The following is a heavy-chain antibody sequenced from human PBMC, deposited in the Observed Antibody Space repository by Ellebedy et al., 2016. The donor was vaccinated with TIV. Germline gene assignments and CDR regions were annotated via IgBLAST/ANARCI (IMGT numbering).Heavy chain of an antibody. V-gene: IGHV3-72*01. Sequence: GESLKISCVGSGFIFSDHYMDWVRQAPGKGLEWLGRIGNKPNTFTTQYAASVKGSFTIARDDSKNSLYLQMNTLKTDDTAIYYCARIGYSAAEFDFWGQGTLVTVSS. CDR1: GFIFSDHY. J-gene: IGHJ4*02. D-gene: IGHD1-26*01. CDR3: ARIGYSAAEFDF. CDR2: IGNKPNTFTT.